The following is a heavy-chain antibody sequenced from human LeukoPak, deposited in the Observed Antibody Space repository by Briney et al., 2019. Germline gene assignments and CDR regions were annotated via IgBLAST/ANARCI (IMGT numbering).Heavy chain of an antibody. CDR2: IYYSGST. CDR1: GGSISSSSYY. CDR3: ARETRATKYFDY. Sequence: PSETLSLTCTVSGGSISSSSYYWGWIRQPPGKGLEWIGSIYYSGSTYYNPSLKSRVTISVDTSKNQFSLKLSSVTAADTAVYYCARETRATKYFDYWGQGTLVTVSS. J-gene: IGHJ4*02. V-gene: IGHV4-39*07. D-gene: IGHD5-12*01.